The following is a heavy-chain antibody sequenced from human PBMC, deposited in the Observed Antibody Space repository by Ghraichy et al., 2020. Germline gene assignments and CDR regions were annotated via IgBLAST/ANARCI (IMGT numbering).Heavy chain of an antibody. J-gene: IGHJ4*02. V-gene: IGHV4-59*01. CDR1: GGSISSYY. CDR2: IYYSGST. D-gene: IGHD3-3*01. Sequence: SETLSLTCTVSGGSISSYYWSWIRQPPGKGLEWIGYIYYSGSTNYNPSLKSRVTISVDTSKNQFSLKLSSVTAADTAVYYCARDIGVVIIGYWGQGTLVTVSS. CDR3: ARDIGVVIIGY.